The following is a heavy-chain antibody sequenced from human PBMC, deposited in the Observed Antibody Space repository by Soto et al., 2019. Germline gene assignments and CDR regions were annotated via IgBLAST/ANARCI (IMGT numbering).Heavy chain of an antibody. J-gene: IGHJ4*02. D-gene: IGHD2-8*01. V-gene: IGHV3-23*01. Sequence: GGSLRLSCAASGFSFSSYVLSWVRQAPGKGLDWVSGITGSGRDTYYADSVKGRFTISRDNSKNMVSLQMNSLRAEDTALYYCAKNGLDNSPSAIDSWGPGTLVTVSS. CDR1: GFSFSSYV. CDR2: ITGSGRDT. CDR3: AKNGLDNSPSAIDS.